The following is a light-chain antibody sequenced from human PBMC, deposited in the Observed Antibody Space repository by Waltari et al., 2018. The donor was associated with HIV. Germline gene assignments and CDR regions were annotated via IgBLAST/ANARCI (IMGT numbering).Light chain of an antibody. CDR3: HSRDSRTDHLEV. V-gene: IGLV3-19*01. CDR2: GKN. Sequence: SSELAQDPAVSVALGQTVRITCQGDSLRNFYATWYQQKPGQAPILVIHGKNNRPSGIPDRFSGSSSGNTASLTITGAQAEDEADYYCHSRDSRTDHLEVFGTGTKATVL. CDR1: SLRNFY. J-gene: IGLJ1*01.